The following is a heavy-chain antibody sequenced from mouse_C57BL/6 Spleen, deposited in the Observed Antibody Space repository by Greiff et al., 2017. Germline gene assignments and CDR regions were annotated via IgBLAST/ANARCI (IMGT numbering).Heavy chain of an antibody. V-gene: IGHV1-64*01. D-gene: IGHD1-1*01. CDR2: VHPNSGST. CDR1: GYTFTSYW. CDR3: ARCPSWVYFFDY. J-gene: IGHJ2*01. Sequence: QVQLQQPGAELVKPGASVKLSCKASGYTFTSYWMHWVKQRPGQGLEWIGMVHPNSGSTNYNEKFKSKATLTVDKSSSTAYMQLSSLTSEDSAVSSCARCPSWVYFFDYWGQGTTLTVSS.